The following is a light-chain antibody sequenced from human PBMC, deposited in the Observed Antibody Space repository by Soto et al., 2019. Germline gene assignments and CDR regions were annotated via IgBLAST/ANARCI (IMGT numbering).Light chain of an antibody. CDR1: SSDVGGYRY. Sequence: QSALTQPASVSGSPGQSITISCTGTSSDVGGYRYVSWYQQHPGKAPKVIVYEVSNRPSGVSNRFSGSKSGNTASLTISGLQAEDEADYYCNSYTSKSTGVFGTGTKLTVL. J-gene: IGLJ1*01. CDR2: EVS. CDR3: NSYTSKSTGV. V-gene: IGLV2-14*01.